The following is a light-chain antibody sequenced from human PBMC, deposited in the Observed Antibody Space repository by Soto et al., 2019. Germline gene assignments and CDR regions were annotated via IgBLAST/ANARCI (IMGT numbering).Light chain of an antibody. CDR3: QQSNNNPWT. V-gene: IGKV1-39*01. CDR1: QIIRNY. Sequence: DIQMTQSPSSLSASVGDRVTITCRASQIIRNYLNWYQQKPGKAPNLLIYATSSLQTGVPSRFSGSGSGTEFTLTITSLQPEDFATYYCQQSNNNPWTFGQGTKVEIK. J-gene: IGKJ1*01. CDR2: ATS.